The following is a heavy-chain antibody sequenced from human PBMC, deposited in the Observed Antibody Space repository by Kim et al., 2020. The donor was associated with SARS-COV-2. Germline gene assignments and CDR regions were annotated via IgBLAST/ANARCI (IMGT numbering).Heavy chain of an antibody. CDR1: GGSISSYY. CDR3: ARHQLGYYGWYFDY. Sequence: SETLSLTCTVSGGSISSYYWSWIRQPPGKGLEWIGYIYYSGSTNYNPSLKSRVTISVDTSKNQFSLKLSSVTAADTAVYYCARHQLGYYGWYFDYWGQGTLVTVSS. D-gene: IGHD3-22*01. V-gene: IGHV4-59*08. CDR2: IYYSGST. J-gene: IGHJ4*02.